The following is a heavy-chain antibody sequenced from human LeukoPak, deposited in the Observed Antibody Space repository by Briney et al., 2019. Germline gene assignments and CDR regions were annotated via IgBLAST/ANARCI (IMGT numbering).Heavy chain of an antibody. CDR1: GGSIGSYY. CDR3: ARVVVGAADAFDI. CDR2: IYYSGST. V-gene: IGHV4-59*01. Sequence: LETLSLTCTVSGGSIGSYYWSWIRQPPGKGLEWIGYIYYSGSTNYNPSLKSRVTISVDTSKNQFSLKLSSVTAADTAVYYCARVVVGAADAFDIWGQGTMVTVSS. D-gene: IGHD1-26*01. J-gene: IGHJ3*02.